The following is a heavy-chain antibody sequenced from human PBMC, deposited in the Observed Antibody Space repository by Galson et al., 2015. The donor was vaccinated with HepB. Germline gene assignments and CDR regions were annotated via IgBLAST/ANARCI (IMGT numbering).Heavy chain of an antibody. J-gene: IGHJ3*02. D-gene: IGHD2-8*01. Sequence: SLRLSCAASGFTFSTYGMSWVRQAPGKGLEWVSVISDGGGQTYYAGSVKGRFTISRDNSKNTLYLQMNSLRAEDTAVYYCAKGTNSDCYKASDIWGQGTMVTVSS. CDR2: ISDGGGQT. V-gene: IGHV3-23*01. CDR3: AKGTNSDCYKASDI. CDR1: GFTFSTYG.